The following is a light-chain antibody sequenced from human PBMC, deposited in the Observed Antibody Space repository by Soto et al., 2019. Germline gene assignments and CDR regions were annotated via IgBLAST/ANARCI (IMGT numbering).Light chain of an antibody. V-gene: IGKV1-9*01. CDR1: QGISNY. Sequence: IQLTQPPSSLSASVGDRVTITCRASQGISNYLAWYQQKLGKAPKLLIYAASTLQSGVPSRFSGGGSGTDFTLTINSLQPEDFATYYCQQFHSYPRTFGPGSRVDIK. CDR3: QQFHSYPRT. J-gene: IGKJ3*01. CDR2: AAS.